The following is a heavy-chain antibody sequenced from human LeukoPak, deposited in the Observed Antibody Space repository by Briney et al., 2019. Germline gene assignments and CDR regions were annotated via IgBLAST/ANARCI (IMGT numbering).Heavy chain of an antibody. V-gene: IGHV1-2*02. J-gene: IGHJ3*02. CDR2: INPNSGGT. D-gene: IGHD1-26*01. CDR3: ARGDWVGAAFDI. CDR1: GYTFTGYY. Sequence: ASVKVSCKASGYTFTGYYMHRVRQAPGQGLEWMGWINPNSGGTNYAQKFQGRVTMTRDTSISTAYMELSRLRSDDTAVYYCARGDWVGAAFDIWGQGTMVTVSS.